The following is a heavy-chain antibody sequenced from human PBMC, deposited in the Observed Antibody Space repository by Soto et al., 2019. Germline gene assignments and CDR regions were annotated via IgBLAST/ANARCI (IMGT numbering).Heavy chain of an antibody. CDR3: AGEWAVSGYEVTY. D-gene: IGHD5-12*01. CDR2: ITGNNDNT. Sequence: GASVKVSCKASDYTFTTYGIGWVRQAPGQGLEWLGWITGNNDNTNYAQKFQDRVTMTTDTSTSTAYMELTSLRSDDTAVYYCAGEWAVSGYEVTYWGQGTLVTVSS. CDR1: DYTFTTYG. J-gene: IGHJ4*02. V-gene: IGHV1-18*01.